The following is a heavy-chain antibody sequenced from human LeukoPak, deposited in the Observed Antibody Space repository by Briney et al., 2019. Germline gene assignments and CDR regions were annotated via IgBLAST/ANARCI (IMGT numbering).Heavy chain of an antibody. CDR2: IKQDGSEK. CDR3: ARDKQQWLPLGARYYYGMDV. V-gene: IGHV3-7*01. Sequence: PGGSLRLSCAASGFTFSSYWMSWVRQAPGKGLEWVANIKQDGSEKYYVDSVKGRFTISRDNAKNSLYLQMNSLRAEDTAVYYCARDKQQWLPLGARYYYGMDVWGQGTTVTVSS. D-gene: IGHD6-19*01. CDR1: GFTFSSYW. J-gene: IGHJ6*02.